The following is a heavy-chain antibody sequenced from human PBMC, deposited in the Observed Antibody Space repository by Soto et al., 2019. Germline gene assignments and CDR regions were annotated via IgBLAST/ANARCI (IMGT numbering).Heavy chain of an antibody. D-gene: IGHD3-16*02. Sequence: SETLFLTCAVYGVSFSGYYWNWVRQPPGKGLEWIGEINSDGSTNYSPSLKGRVTMSIDTSKNQFSLKLTSVTAADTAVYYCARGGKVIYTVGFDYWGRGTLVTVSS. CDR1: GVSFSGYY. V-gene: IGHV4-34*01. CDR2: INSDGST. J-gene: IGHJ4*01. CDR3: ARGGKVIYTVGFDY.